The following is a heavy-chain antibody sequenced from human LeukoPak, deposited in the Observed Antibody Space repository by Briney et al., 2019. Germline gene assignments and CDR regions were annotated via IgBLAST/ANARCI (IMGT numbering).Heavy chain of an antibody. CDR1: GYTFTGYY. V-gene: IGHV1-2*02. D-gene: IGHD3-3*01. Sequence: ASVKVSCKASGYTFTGYYMHWVRQAPGQGLEWMGWINPNSGGTNYAQKFQGRVTMTRDMSTSTVYMELSSLRSEDTAVYYCARDKSLWSGYYPFDYWGQGTLVTVSS. CDR3: ARDKSLWSGYYPFDY. CDR2: INPNSGGT. J-gene: IGHJ4*02.